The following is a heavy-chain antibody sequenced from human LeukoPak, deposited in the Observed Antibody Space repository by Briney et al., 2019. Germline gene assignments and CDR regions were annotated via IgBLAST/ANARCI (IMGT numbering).Heavy chain of an antibody. CDR1: GGSITSSAYY. CDR3: AKGGKGFPLGLRFDS. Sequence: SETLSLTCTVSGGSITSSAYYWGWIRQPPGKGLEWIGTIYYTGSTYYNPSLKSRVTISVDTSKNQFSLKLTSLTAADTAVYYCAKGGKGFPLGLRFDSWGQGTLVSVSS. D-gene: IGHD2-21*01. V-gene: IGHV4-39*07. CDR2: IYYTGST. J-gene: IGHJ4*02.